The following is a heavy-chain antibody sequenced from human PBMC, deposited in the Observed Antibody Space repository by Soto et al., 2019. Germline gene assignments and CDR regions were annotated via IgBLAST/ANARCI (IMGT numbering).Heavy chain of an antibody. D-gene: IGHD3-16*01. CDR3: AGDGGAY. Sequence: QVQLVESGGGVVQPGRSLRLSCAASGFTFSSYAMHWVRRAPGKGLEWMAVMSYDGSNKYYADSVKGRFTISRDNSKNPLNLQLTGLRPEDTVLYYCAGDGGAYWGQGTLVIVSS. CDR2: MSYDGSNK. CDR1: GFTFSSYA. J-gene: IGHJ4*02. V-gene: IGHV3-30-3*01.